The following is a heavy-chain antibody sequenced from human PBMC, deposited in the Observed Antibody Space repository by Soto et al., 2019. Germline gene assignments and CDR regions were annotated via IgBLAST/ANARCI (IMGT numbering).Heavy chain of an antibody. CDR2: IIPIFGTA. Sequence: SVKVSCKASGGTFSSYAISWVRQAPGQGLEWMGGIIPIFGTANYAQKFQGRVTITADESTSTAYMELSSLRSEDTAVYYCARLAIPNIVVGPAAIFDQYYGMDVWGKGTTVTVSS. V-gene: IGHV1-69*13. CDR3: ARLAIPNIVVGPAAIFDQYYGMDV. CDR1: GGTFSSYA. J-gene: IGHJ6*04. D-gene: IGHD2-2*02.